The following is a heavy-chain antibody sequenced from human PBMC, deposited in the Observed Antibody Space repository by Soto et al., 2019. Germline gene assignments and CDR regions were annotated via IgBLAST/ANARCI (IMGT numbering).Heavy chain of an antibody. CDR3: ARDPVVVTTWYYFDY. J-gene: IGHJ4*02. D-gene: IGHD3-22*01. Sequence: GASVKVSCKASGYTFTRYTMNWVRQAPGQRLEWMGWINPDNGNTKSSQKFQDRVTITRDTSASTAYMELSSLRSEDTAVYYCARDPVVVTTWYYFDYWGQGTLVTVSS. CDR1: GYTFTRYT. V-gene: IGHV1-3*01. CDR2: INPDNGNT.